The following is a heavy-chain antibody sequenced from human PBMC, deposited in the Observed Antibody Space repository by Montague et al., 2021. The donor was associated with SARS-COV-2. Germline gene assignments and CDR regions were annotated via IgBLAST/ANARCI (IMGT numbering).Heavy chain of an antibody. J-gene: IGHJ3*02. V-gene: IGHV4-34*01. Sequence: SETLSLTCAVYGGSFSGYYWSWIRQPPGKGLEWIGEINHSGSTKYNPPLKSRVSISVDTSKNQFSLKLSSVTAADTAVYYCARFPNSYYYDSKAAPATPDAFDIWGQGTLVTVSS. CDR1: GGSFSGYY. CDR2: INHSGST. CDR3: ARFPNSYYYDSKAAPATPDAFDI. D-gene: IGHD3-22*01.